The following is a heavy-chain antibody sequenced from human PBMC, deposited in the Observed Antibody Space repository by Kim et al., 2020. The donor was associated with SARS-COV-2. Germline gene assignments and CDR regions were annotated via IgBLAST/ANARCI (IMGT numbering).Heavy chain of an antibody. CDR1: GGSISSYY. J-gene: IGHJ4*02. V-gene: IGHV4-59*01. D-gene: IGHD6-13*01. CDR3: ARARGSWEIYYFDY. CDR2: IYYSGST. Sequence: SETLSLICTVSGGSISSYYWSWIRQPPGKGLEWIGYIYYSGSTNYNPSLKSRVTISVDTSKNQFSLKLSSVTAADTAVYYCARARGSWEIYYFDYWGQGT.